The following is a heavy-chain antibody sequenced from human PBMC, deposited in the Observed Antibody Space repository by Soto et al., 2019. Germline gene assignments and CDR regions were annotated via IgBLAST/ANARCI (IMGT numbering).Heavy chain of an antibody. CDR1: GFTFDGYA. J-gene: IGHJ6*03. Sequence: EVQLVESGGYLVQPGGSLRLSCAASGFTFDGYAMHWVRQAPGKGLEWVSSISWNSANIGYADSVKGRFTISRENAKNSLYPQMNSLRAEDTALYYCAKDNVAFWSGYYRPYMDVWGKGTTVTVSS. V-gene: IGHV3-9*01. D-gene: IGHD3-3*01. CDR3: AKDNVAFWSGYYRPYMDV. CDR2: ISWNSANI.